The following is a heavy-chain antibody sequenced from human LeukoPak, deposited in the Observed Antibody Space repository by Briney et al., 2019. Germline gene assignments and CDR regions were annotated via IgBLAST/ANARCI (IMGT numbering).Heavy chain of an antibody. CDR2: IYYSGGT. V-gene: IGHV4-59*01. D-gene: IGHD3-16*01. CDR3: AREGLANNGYLDAFDI. Sequence: SETLSLTCTVSGGSISSYYGSWIRQPPGKGLEWIGYIYYSGGTNYNPSLKSRVTISVDTSKNQFSLKLSSVTAADTAVYYCAREGLANNGYLDAFDIWGQGTMVTVSS. CDR1: GGSISSYY. J-gene: IGHJ3*02.